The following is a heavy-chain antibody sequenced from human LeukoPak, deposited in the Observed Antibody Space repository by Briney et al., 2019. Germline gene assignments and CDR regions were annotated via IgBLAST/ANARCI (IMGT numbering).Heavy chain of an antibody. Sequence: PSETLSLTCTVSGGSISSYYWSWIRQPPGKGLEWIGYIYYSSSTNHNPSLQGRITISVDKSKNHFSLKLRSVTAADTAVYYCARNPGSSAGYDYWGQGTLVTVSS. D-gene: IGHD3-9*01. CDR1: GGSISSYY. CDR3: ARNPGSSAGYDY. J-gene: IGHJ4*02. CDR2: IYYSSST. V-gene: IGHV4-59*01.